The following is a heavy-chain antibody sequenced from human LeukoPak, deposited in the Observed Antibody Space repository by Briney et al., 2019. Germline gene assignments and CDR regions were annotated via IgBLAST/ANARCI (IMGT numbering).Heavy chain of an antibody. CDR3: ARSDVVVVTATTHFDY. D-gene: IGHD2-15*01. J-gene: IGHJ4*02. V-gene: IGHV1-2*02. Sequence: ASVTVSCKSSGYTFTAYYIHWVRQAPGQGLEWMGWINPNSGGTNYAQNFQGRVTMTSDTSTYTTHMELSRLRSDDTAVYYCARSDVVVVTATTHFDYWGQGTLVTVSS. CDR1: GYTFTAYY. CDR2: INPNSGGT.